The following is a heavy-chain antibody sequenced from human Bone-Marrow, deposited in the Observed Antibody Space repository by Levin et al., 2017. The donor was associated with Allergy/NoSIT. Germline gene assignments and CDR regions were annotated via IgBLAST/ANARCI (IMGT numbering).Heavy chain of an antibody. CDR2: INPNSGGT. Sequence: GESLKISCKASGYTFTGYYMHWVRQAPGQGLEWMGWINPNSGGTNYAQKFQGRVTMTRDTSISTAYMELSRLRSDDTAVYYCARFNEFYYDRYPDYWGQGTLVTVSS. J-gene: IGHJ4*02. V-gene: IGHV1-2*02. CDR1: GYTFTGYY. CDR3: ARFNEFYYDRYPDY. D-gene: IGHD3-22*01.